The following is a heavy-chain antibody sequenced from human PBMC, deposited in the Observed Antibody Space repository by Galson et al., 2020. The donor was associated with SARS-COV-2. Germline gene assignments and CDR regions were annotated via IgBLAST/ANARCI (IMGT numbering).Heavy chain of an antibody. CDR1: GFTVSNNY. Sequence: TGGSLRLSCAASGFTVSNNYMSWVRQAPGKGLEWVSVIYSGGSTNYADSVKGRFTISRDDSKNTLYLQMNSLRAEDTAVYYCARDDGVSPYDYWGQGTLVTVSS. D-gene: IGHD3-16*01. CDR3: ARDDGVSPYDY. J-gene: IGHJ4*02. CDR2: IYSGGST. V-gene: IGHV3-66*01.